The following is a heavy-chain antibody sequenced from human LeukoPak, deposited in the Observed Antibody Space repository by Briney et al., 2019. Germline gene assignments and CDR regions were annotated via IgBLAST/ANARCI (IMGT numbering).Heavy chain of an antibody. J-gene: IGHJ4*02. CDR1: GFTFSSYA. V-gene: IGHV3-30*04. CDR2: ISYDGSNK. CDR3: ASNSYGAFDY. Sequence: GGSLRLSCAASGFTFSSYAMHWVRQAPGKGLEWVAVISYDGSNKYYADSVKGRFTISRDNAKNSLYLQMNNLRAEDTAVYYCASNSYGAFDYWGQGTLVTVSS. D-gene: IGHD5-18*01.